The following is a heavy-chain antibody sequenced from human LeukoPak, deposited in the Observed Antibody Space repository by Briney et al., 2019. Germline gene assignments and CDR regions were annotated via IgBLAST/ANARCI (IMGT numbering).Heavy chain of an antibody. D-gene: IGHD6-13*01. CDR3: ASREQQVATPLDH. V-gene: IGHV3-66*01. Sequence: SGGSLRLSRAASGLTVSSNYMSWVRQAPGKGLEWVSVIYSGGSTYHADSVKGRFTISRDNSKNTLYLQMNSLRAEDTAVYYCASREQQVATPLDHWGQGTLVTVSS. J-gene: IGHJ4*02. CDR1: GLTVSSNY. CDR2: IYSGGST.